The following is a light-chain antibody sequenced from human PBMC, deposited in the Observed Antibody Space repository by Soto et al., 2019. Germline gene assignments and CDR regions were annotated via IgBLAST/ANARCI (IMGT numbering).Light chain of an antibody. CDR3: LQLNIYPLT. Sequence: IQVTQSPSTLSGSVGDRVTITCRASQTISSWLAWYQQKPGKAPKLLIYKASTLKSGVPSRFSGSGSGTEFTLTISSLQPDDFATYYCLQLNIYPLTFGGGTKVDIK. CDR2: KAS. V-gene: IGKV1-5*03. J-gene: IGKJ4*01. CDR1: QTISSW.